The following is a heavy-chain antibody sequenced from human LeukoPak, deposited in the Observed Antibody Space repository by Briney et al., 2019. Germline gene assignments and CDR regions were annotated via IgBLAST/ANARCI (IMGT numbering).Heavy chain of an antibody. J-gene: IGHJ2*01. CDR2: IYYTGST. V-gene: IGHV4-59*01. D-gene: IGHD3-3*02. CDR3: ARVGDHFHWYLDL. Sequence: PSETLSLTCSVSDGSISGYYWSWIRQPPGKGLEWIGYIYYTGSTNYNPSLKSRVTMSVDTSKNHFSLKLSSVTAADTAVYYCARVGDHFHWYLDLWGRGTLVTVSS. CDR1: DGSISGYY.